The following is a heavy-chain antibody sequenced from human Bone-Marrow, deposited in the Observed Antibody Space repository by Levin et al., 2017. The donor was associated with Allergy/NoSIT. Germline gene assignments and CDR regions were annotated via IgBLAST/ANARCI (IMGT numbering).Heavy chain of an antibody. D-gene: IGHD5-12*01. CDR3: ARFNGYDFDY. Sequence: SQTLSLTCTVSGGSISGGGYYWSWIRQHPGKGLEWIGYIYYSGDTYYNPSLKSRVIISVVTSKNQLSLKLTSVTVADTAVYYCARFNGYDFDYWGQGTLVTVSS. CDR1: GGSISGGGYY. V-gene: IGHV4-31*03. CDR2: IYYSGDT. J-gene: IGHJ4*02.